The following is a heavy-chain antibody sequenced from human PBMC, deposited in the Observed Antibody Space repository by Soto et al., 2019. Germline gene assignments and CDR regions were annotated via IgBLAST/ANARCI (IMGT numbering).Heavy chain of an antibody. J-gene: IGHJ6*02. CDR3: ARDGTYCGGDCSPYYYYYGMDV. V-gene: IGHV1-3*01. D-gene: IGHD2-21*02. Sequence: XSVKVSCKASGYTFTSYAMHWVRQAPGQRLEWMGWINAGNGNTKYSQKFQGRVTITRDTSASTAYMELSSLGSEDTAVYYCARDGTYCGGDCSPYYYYYGMDVWGQGTTVTVS. CDR2: INAGNGNT. CDR1: GYTFTSYA.